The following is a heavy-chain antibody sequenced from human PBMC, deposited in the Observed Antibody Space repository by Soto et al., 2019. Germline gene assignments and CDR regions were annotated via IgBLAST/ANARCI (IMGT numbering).Heavy chain of an antibody. CDR3: AKGRAPFLGRGMDV. V-gene: IGHV3-23*01. J-gene: IGHJ6*02. CDR1: GFTFSSYA. CDR2: ISGSGGTT. Sequence: VGSLRLSCAGSGFTFSSYAMSWVRQAAGKGLEWVSDISGSGGTTYYADSVKGRFTISRDSSKNTLYLQMNSLRAEDTAVYYCAKGRAPFLGRGMDVWGQGTTVTVSS.